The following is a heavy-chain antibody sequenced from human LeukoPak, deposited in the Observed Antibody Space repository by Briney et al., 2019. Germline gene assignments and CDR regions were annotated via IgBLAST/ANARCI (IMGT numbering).Heavy chain of an antibody. D-gene: IGHD3-22*01. J-gene: IGHJ4*02. CDR3: AGAHSSGYYPLDY. CDR2: INHSGST. V-gene: IGHV4-34*08. Sequence: GSLRLSCGTSGFTFSDYAMTWVRQAPGKGLEWIGEINHSGSTNYNPSLKSRVTISVDTSKNQFSLKLSSVTAADTAVYHCAGAHSSGYYPLDYWGQGTLVTVSS. CDR1: GFTFSDYA.